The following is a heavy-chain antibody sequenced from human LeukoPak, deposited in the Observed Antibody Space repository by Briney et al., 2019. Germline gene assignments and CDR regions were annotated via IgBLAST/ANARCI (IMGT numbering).Heavy chain of an antibody. Sequence: GGSLRLSCAASGFTFSTYGMSWVRQAPGKGLEWVSSISSSSTYIYYADSVQGRFTISRDNARNSLYLQMNSLRAEDTAVYYCAEDDSSGLITLGTFQHWGQGTLVTVSS. D-gene: IGHD3-10*01. J-gene: IGHJ1*01. CDR2: ISSSSTYI. V-gene: IGHV3-21*01. CDR1: GFTFSTYG. CDR3: AEDDSSGLITLGTFQH.